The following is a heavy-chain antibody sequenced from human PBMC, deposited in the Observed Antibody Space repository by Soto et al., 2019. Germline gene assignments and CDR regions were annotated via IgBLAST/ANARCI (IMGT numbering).Heavy chain of an antibody. CDR1: GYTFKTYG. Sequence: QVQLVQSGGEVKKPGASVKVSCKASGYTFKTYGISWVRQAPGQGLEWMGWISTYNGNTNYAQKLQDRITMTIDTSTTTAYMELRSLRSDDTAVYYCARRLGSYDYGVDVWGQGTTVTVSS. CDR2: ISTYNGNT. CDR3: ARRLGSYDYGVDV. V-gene: IGHV1-18*01. D-gene: IGHD3-16*01. J-gene: IGHJ6*02.